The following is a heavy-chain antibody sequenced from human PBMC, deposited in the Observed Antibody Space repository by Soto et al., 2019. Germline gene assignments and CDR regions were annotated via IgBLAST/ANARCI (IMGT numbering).Heavy chain of an antibody. CDR1: GGSISSYY. Sequence: SETLSLTCTVSGGSISSYYWSWIRQPPGKGLEWIGYIYYSGSTNYNPSLKSRVTISVDTSKNQFSLKLSSVTAADTAVYYCARETPLHDDISWFDPWGQGTMVTVSS. V-gene: IGHV4-59*01. J-gene: IGHJ5*02. CDR3: ARETPLHDDISWFDP. D-gene: IGHD3-9*01. CDR2: IYYSGST.